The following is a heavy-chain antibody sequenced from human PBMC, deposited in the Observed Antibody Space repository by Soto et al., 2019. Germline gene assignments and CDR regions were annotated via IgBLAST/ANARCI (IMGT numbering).Heavy chain of an antibody. CDR1: GFTFSTYA. J-gene: IGHJ5*02. D-gene: IGHD3-22*01. V-gene: IGHV3-23*01. Sequence: PGGSLRLSCVTSGFTFSTYAMSWVRQAPGKGLEWVSTISNGDSTYYADSVKGRFTISRDNSKNTLYLQMNSLRAEDTAVYYCARDRGYYDSSGYYVTGFDPWGQGTLVTVSS. CDR3: ARDRGYYDSSGYYVTGFDP. CDR2: ISNGDST.